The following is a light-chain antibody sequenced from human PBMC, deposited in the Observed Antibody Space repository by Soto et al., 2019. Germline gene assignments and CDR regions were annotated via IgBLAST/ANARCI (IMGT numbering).Light chain of an antibody. CDR3: QKSYSTPT. Sequence: DIQMTQSPSSLSASVGDRVTITCRASQSITNYLNWYQHKPGKAPNLLIYTASTLQSGVPLRFSGSGSGTDFTLTISGLQPEDFSTYYCQKSYSTPTFGQGTKVEI. CDR1: QSITNY. J-gene: IGKJ1*01. V-gene: IGKV1-39*01. CDR2: TAS.